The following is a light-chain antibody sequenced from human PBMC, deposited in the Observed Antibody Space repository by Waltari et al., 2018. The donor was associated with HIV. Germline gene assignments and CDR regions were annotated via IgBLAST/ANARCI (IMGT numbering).Light chain of an antibody. J-gene: IGLJ2*01. CDR3: QVWDSSTDRV. CDR2: YDS. V-gene: IGLV3-21*04. CDR1: NLGSKS. Sequence: SYVLTQPPSVSEAPGKTARITCGGDNLGSKSVHWYQQKPGQAPVLVIYYDSDRPSGIPERFSGSNSGNTATLTISRVEAGDEADYYCQVWDSSTDRVFGGGTKLTVL.